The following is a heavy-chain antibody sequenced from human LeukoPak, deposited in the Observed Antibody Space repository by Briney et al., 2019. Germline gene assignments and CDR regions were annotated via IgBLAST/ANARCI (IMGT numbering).Heavy chain of an antibody. CDR3: VRRFDH. J-gene: IGHJ4*02. Sequence: GGSLRLSCAASGFTFYSYAMNWVRQTPGKGLEWVSTFSGSGGSTYYADSVKGRFTISRDDAKNSLYLQMDSLRAEDTAVYFCVRRFDHWGQGTLVTVSS. V-gene: IGHV3-23*01. CDR1: GFTFYSYA. CDR2: FSGSGGST.